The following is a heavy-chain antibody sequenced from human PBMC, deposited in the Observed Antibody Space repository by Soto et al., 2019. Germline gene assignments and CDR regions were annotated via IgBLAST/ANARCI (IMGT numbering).Heavy chain of an antibody. Sequence: SETLSLTCTVSGGSISSSSYYWGWIRQPPGKGLEWIGSIYYSGSTYYNPSLKSRVTISVDTSKNQFSLKLSSVTAADTAVYYCARLGYDFWSGYSPGPDDYWGQGTLVTVSS. J-gene: IGHJ4*02. V-gene: IGHV4-39*01. CDR3: ARLGYDFWSGYSPGPDDY. D-gene: IGHD3-3*01. CDR1: GGSISSSSYY. CDR2: IYYSGST.